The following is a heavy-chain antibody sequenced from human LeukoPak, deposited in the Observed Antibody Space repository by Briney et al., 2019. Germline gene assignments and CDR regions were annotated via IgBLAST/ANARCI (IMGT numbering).Heavy chain of an antibody. CDR3: ARGGLGSSMYYFDY. CDR1: GFTFSSYS. V-gene: IGHV3-48*01. Sequence: SGGSLRLSCAASGFTFSSYSMNWVRQAPGKGLVWVSYISSSSSTIYYADSVKGRFTFSRDNAKNSLYLQMNSLRAEDTAVYYCARGGLGSSMYYFDYWGQGTLVTVSS. D-gene: IGHD6-13*01. J-gene: IGHJ4*02. CDR2: ISSSSSTI.